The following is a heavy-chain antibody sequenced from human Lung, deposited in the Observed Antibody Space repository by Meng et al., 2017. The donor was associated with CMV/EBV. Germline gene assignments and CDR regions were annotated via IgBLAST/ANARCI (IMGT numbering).Heavy chain of an antibody. CDR2: INPSGGSS. CDR1: GYTLNTYY. CDR3: ARVSKGGSYRFDP. V-gene: IGHV1-46*02. J-gene: IGHJ5*02. D-gene: IGHD1-26*01. Sequence: QVQLVQPGAEVKKPGASVRVSCKASGYTLNTYYMHWVRQAPGQGLEWMGVINPSGGSSIYAQRFQGRVTMTSDTSTTTVYMDLSSLRSEDTAVYYCARVSKGGSYRFDPWGQGTLVTVSS.